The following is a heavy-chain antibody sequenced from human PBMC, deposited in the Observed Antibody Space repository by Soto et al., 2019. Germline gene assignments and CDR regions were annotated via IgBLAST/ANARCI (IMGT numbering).Heavy chain of an antibody. V-gene: IGHV3-33*01. CDR2: IWYDGSNK. J-gene: IGHJ5*02. D-gene: IGHD3-3*01. CDR3: ARDVRGLDFWSGYQENWFDP. CDR1: GFTFSSYG. Sequence: QVQLVESGGGVVQPGRSLRLSCAASGFTFSSYGMHWVRQAPGKGLEWVAVIWYDGSNKYYADSVKGRFTISRDNSKNTLYLQMNSLRAEDTAVYYCARDVRGLDFWSGYQENWFDPWGQGTLVTVSS.